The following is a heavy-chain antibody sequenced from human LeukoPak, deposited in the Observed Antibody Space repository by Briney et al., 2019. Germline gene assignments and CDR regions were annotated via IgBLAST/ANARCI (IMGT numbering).Heavy chain of an antibody. CDR2: ISGSGGST. Sequence: GGSLRLSCAASGFTFSSYAMSWVRQAPGKGLEWVSAISGSGGSTYYADSVKGRFTISRDNSKNTLYLQMNSLRAEDTALYYCARAFGGDDILTGYYNWGQGTLVTVSS. CDR1: GFTFSSYA. J-gene: IGHJ4*02. CDR3: ARAFGGDDILTGYYN. V-gene: IGHV3-23*01. D-gene: IGHD3-9*01.